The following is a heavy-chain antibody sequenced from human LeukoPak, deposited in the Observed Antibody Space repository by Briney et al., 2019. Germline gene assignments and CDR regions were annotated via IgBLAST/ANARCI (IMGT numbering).Heavy chain of an antibody. V-gene: IGHV3-21*01. CDR1: GFTFSSYS. CDR3: ARAWAVVTKNYFDY. CDR2: ISSSSSYI. D-gene: IGHD4-23*01. J-gene: IGHJ4*02. Sequence: PGGSLRLSCAASGFTFSSYSMNWVRQAPGKGLEWVSSISSSSSYIYYADSVKGRFTISRDNAKNSLYLQMNSLRAEDTAVYYCARAWAVVTKNYFDYWGQGTLVTVSS.